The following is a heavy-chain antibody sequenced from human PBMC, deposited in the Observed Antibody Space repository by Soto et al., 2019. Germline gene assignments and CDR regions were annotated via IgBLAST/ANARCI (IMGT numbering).Heavy chain of an antibody. CDR3: AREGYSSGWTEGYYYYGMDV. Sequence: GWSLRLSCSASVFTFSSYSMNWLRQAPGKGLEWVSSISSSSSYIYYADSVKGRFTISRDNAKNSLYLQMNSLRAEGTAVYYCAREGYSSGWTEGYYYYGMDVWGQGTTVTVSS. D-gene: IGHD6-19*01. V-gene: IGHV3-21*01. J-gene: IGHJ6*02. CDR2: ISSSSSYI. CDR1: VFTFSSYS.